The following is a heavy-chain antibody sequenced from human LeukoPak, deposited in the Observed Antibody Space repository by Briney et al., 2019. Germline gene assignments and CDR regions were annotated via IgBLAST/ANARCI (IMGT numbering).Heavy chain of an antibody. V-gene: IGHV3-74*01. Sequence: GGSLRLSCAASGFAFSRYWMHWVRQAPGKGLVWVSRINSDGRSTNYADSVKGRFTISRDNAKNTLYLQTNSLRAEDTAVYYCARDPDSSGWSSIEYWGQGTLVTVFS. D-gene: IGHD6-19*01. CDR3: ARDPDSSGWSSIEY. CDR1: GFAFSRYW. CDR2: INSDGRST. J-gene: IGHJ4*02.